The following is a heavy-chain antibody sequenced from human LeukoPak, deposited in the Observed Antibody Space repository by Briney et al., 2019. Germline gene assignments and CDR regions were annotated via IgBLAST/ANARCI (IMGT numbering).Heavy chain of an antibody. CDR2: FDPEDGGT. CDR3: ASYSPGEWELLPRY. J-gene: IGHJ4*02. Sequence: ALVKVSCSVSGSTLTALSMDWLRQAPGLGREWWGGFDPEDGGTIYAQKFQGRVTMTEDTSTDTAYMELSSLRSEDTAVYYCASYSPGEWELLPRYWGQGTLVTVSS. CDR1: GSTLTALS. D-gene: IGHD1-26*01. V-gene: IGHV1-24*01.